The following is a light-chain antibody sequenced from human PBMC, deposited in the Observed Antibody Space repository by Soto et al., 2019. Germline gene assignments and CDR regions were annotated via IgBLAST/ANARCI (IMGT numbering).Light chain of an antibody. Sequence: DIQMTQSPSTLSASAGDRVTITCRASQSISSWLAWYQQKPGKAPKLLIYDASNLESVVPSRFSGGGSGTEISLTISSLQPDDFATYYCQQYNYFWAFGQGTKVDIK. CDR2: DAS. J-gene: IGKJ1*01. CDR3: QQYNYFWA. CDR1: QSISSW. V-gene: IGKV1-5*01.